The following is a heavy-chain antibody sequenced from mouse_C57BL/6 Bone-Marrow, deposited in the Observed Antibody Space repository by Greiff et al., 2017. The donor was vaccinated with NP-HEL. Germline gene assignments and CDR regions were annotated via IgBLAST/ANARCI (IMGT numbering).Heavy chain of an antibody. V-gene: IGHV3-6*01. CDR3: ARGDYLYYYAMDY. Sequence: VQLKQSGPGLVKPSQSLSLTCSVTGYSITSGYYWNWIRQFPGNKLEWMGYISYDGSNNYNPSLKNRISITRDTSKNQFFLKLNSVTTEDTATYYCARGDYLYYYAMDYWGQGTSVTVSS. J-gene: IGHJ4*01. D-gene: IGHD2-4*01. CDR1: GYSITSGYY. CDR2: ISYDGSN.